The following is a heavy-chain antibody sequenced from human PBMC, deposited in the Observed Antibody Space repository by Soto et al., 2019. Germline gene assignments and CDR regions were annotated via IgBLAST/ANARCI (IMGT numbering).Heavy chain of an antibody. D-gene: IGHD6-13*01. CDR2: ISSNGDST. CDR3: ANSFSPSSTNWLSHFYH. J-gene: IGHJ4*02. V-gene: IGHV3-23*01. CDR1: GFAFSSYA. Sequence: EVQLLESGGHLVQPGGSLRLSCAASGFAFSSYAMSWVRQAPGKGLEWVSAISSNGDSTYYTDSVRGRFTISRDNSKNTVYLQMSSLRAEDTAVYYCANSFSPSSTNWLSHFYHWGQGTLVTVSS.